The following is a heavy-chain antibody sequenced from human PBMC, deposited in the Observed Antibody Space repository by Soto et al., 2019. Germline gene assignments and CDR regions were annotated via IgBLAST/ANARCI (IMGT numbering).Heavy chain of an antibody. CDR3: ARDMVVWELDPVGPFDY. V-gene: IGHV3-30-3*01. CDR1: GFTFNSYS. D-gene: IGHD1-26*01. CDR2: ISYDGSNK. Sequence: GGSLRLSCVVSGFTFNSYSMDWVRQAPGKGLEWVAVISYDGSNKYYADSVKGRFTISRDNSKNTLYLQMNSLRAEDTAVYYCARDMVVWELDPVGPFDYWGQGTLVTVSS. J-gene: IGHJ4*02.